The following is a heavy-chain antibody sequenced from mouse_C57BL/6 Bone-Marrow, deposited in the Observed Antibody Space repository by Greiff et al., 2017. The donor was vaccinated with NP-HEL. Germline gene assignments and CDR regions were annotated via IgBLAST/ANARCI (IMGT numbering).Heavy chain of an antibody. CDR2: INPNNGGT. V-gene: IGHV1-18*01. CDR1: GYTFTDYN. J-gene: IGHJ2*01. Sequence: EVKLMESGPELVKPGASVKIPCKASGYTFTDYNMDWVKQSHGKSLEWIGDINPNNGGTIYNQKFKGKATLTVDKSSSTAYMELRSLTSEDTAVYYCARRGFTTVVATPFDYWGQGTTLTVSS. D-gene: IGHD1-1*01. CDR3: ARRGFTTVVATPFDY.